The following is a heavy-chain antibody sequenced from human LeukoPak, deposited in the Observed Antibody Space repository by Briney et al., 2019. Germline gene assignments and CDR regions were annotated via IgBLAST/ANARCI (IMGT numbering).Heavy chain of an antibody. Sequence: SETLSLTCAVSGASISGYYWSWIRQPPGKGLEWIGNIYYSGSTNYNPSLKSRVTISEDTSKNQFSLKLSSVTAADTAVYYCARGVRGSGPFDYWGQGTLVTVSS. CDR1: GASISGYY. CDR2: IYYSGST. D-gene: IGHD6-19*01. J-gene: IGHJ4*02. CDR3: ARGVRGSGPFDY. V-gene: IGHV4-59*01.